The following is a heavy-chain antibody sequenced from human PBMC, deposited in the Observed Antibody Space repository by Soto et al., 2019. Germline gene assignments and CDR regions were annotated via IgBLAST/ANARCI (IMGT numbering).Heavy chain of an antibody. CDR3: AILRGASTDIDH. J-gene: IGHJ4*02. V-gene: IGHV3-74*01. CDR2: IYRDGTSR. CDR1: GFTFSNYW. D-gene: IGHD2-15*01. Sequence: PGGSLRLSCAASGFTFSNYWMHWVRQAPGKGLVWVPQIYRDGTSRAYADSVKGRFTISRDNAENTLYLQMNSLRAEDTAMYYCAILRGASTDIDHWGQGTLVTVSS.